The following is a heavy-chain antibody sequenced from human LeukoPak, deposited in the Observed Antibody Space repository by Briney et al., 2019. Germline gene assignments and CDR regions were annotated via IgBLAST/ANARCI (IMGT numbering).Heavy chain of an antibody. CDR1: GYTFTSYD. D-gene: IGHD2-15*01. J-gene: IGHJ4*02. CDR2: MNPNSGNT. Sequence: ASVKVSCEASGYTFTSYDINWVRQATGQGLEWMGWMNPNSGNTGYAQKFQGRVTMTRNTSISTAYMELSSLRSEDTAVYYCTRGLQRYCSGGSCYIYWGQGTLVTVSS. CDR3: TRGLQRYCSGGSCYIY. V-gene: IGHV1-8*01.